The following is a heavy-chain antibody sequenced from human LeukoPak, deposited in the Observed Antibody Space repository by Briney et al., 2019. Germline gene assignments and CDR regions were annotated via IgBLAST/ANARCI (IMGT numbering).Heavy chain of an antibody. Sequence: QPGGSLRPSCAASGFTFSSYSMNWVRQAPGKGLEWVSSISSSGTYIDYADSVKGRITISRDNAKNSLFLQMHSLRAVDTAVYYCARAGDPEYWGQGTLVTVSS. J-gene: IGHJ4*02. V-gene: IGHV3-21*01. CDR3: ARAGDPEY. CDR1: GFTFSSYS. CDR2: ISSSGTYI. D-gene: IGHD3-10*01.